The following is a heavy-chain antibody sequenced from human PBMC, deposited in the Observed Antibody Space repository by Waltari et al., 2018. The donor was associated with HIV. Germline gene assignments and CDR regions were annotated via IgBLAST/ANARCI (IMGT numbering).Heavy chain of an antibody. Sequence: QVQLEESGPGLVKPSQTLSLTCTVSGYSSSSGSHYWSWIRQPAGKGLEWLGRIYINGGTNYNPSLTSRVTISVDTSKNQFSLKLSSLTAADTAVYYCARDECSGGICYFDSWGQGTLVTVSS. J-gene: IGHJ4*02. CDR3: ARDECSGGICYFDS. CDR1: GYSSSSGSHY. CDR2: IYINGGT. V-gene: IGHV4-61*02. D-gene: IGHD2-15*01.